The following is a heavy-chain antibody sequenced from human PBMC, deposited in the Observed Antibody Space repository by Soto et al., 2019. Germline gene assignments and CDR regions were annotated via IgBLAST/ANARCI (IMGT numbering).Heavy chain of an antibody. Sequence: QVQLVQSGAEVKKPGASVKVSCKASGYTFTSYAMHWVRQAPGQRLEWMGWINAGNGNTKYSQKFQGRVTITRDTSASTAYRELSSLRSEDTAVYYCAREVGAQYYFDYWGQGTLVTVSS. D-gene: IGHD1-26*01. V-gene: IGHV1-3*01. J-gene: IGHJ4*02. CDR1: GYTFTSYA. CDR3: AREVGAQYYFDY. CDR2: INAGNGNT.